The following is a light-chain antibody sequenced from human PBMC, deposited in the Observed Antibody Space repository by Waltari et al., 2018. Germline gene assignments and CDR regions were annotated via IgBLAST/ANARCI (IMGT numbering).Light chain of an antibody. CDR1: SSDDGSYNL. Sequence: QSALTQRASVSGTPGQSINISYTGTSSDDGSYNLVSWYQQHPGKTPKVIIYEGNKRPSGVSDRFSGSKSGNTASLTISGLQTEGEADYYCCSYTGTTTPRLYGGGTKLTVL. CDR2: EGN. V-gene: IGLV2-23*01. CDR3: CSYTGTTTPRL. J-gene: IGLJ3*02.